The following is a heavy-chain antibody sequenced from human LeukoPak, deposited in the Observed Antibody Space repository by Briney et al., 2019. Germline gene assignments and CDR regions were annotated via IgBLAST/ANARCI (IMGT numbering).Heavy chain of an antibody. CDR2: INPHSGGT. D-gene: IGHD6-19*01. CDR3: ARWTTSGWQEPFGY. V-gene: IGHV1-2*06. J-gene: IGHJ4*02. CDR1: GYIFTGYF. Sequence: EASVKVSCKASGYIFTGYFIHWVRQAPGQGLEWMGRINPHSGGTDCAQEFQDRFTMTRDTSINTAYMELNRLRSDDTAVYFCARWTTSGWQEPFGYWGQGTLVTVSS.